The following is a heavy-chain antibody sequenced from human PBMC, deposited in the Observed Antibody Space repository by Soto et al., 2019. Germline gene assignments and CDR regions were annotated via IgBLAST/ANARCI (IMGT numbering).Heavy chain of an antibody. Sequence: QVRLVKSGAEVRRPGASVKVSCKAPGDTFTSYYLNWVRQAPGQGLEWMGVINPHGGSTKYAQKFQVRVTMTRDTSRSTVYMELRSLRSDDTAIYYCARSSGGNFGIIIEGSNWFDPWGQGTLVTVSS. CDR2: INPHGGST. V-gene: IGHV1-46*01. CDR3: ARSSGGNFGIIIEGSNWFDP. D-gene: IGHD3-3*01. J-gene: IGHJ5*02. CDR1: GDTFTSYY.